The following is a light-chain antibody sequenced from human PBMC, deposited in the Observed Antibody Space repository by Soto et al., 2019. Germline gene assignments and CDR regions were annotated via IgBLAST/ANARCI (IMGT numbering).Light chain of an antibody. CDR3: ASYTTVNTLVV. V-gene: IGLV2-14*01. Sequence: QSALTQPASVSGSPGQSITISCTGTSNDVGGYNYVSWYQQHPGKAPKLIIYEVSNRPSGVSNRFSGSKSGNTASLTISGLQAEDEADYYCASYTTVNTLVVFGGGTKLTVL. CDR1: SNDVGGYNY. J-gene: IGLJ3*02. CDR2: EVS.